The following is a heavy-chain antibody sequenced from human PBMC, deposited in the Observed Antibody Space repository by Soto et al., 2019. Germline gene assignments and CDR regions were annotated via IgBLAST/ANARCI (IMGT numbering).Heavy chain of an antibody. CDR1: GFTFSSYG. CDR2: IWYDGSNK. Sequence: QVQLVESGGGVVQPGRSLRLSCAASGFTFSSYGMHWVRQAPGKGLEWVAVIWYDGSNKYYADSVKGRFTISRDNSKNTRYLQMNSLRAEDTAVYSCARDPFGHSLLWFGDNYGMDVWGKGTTVTVSS. D-gene: IGHD3-10*01. V-gene: IGHV3-33*01. CDR3: ARDPFGHSLLWFGDNYGMDV. J-gene: IGHJ6*04.